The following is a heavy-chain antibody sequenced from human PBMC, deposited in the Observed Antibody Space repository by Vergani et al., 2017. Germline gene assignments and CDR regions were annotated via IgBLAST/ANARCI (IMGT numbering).Heavy chain of an antibody. CDR3: ARALGVLDC. CDR1: GFTFSSYG. V-gene: IGHV3-30*03. J-gene: IGHJ4*02. Sequence: QVQLVESGGGVVQPGRSLRLSCAASGFTFSSYGMHWVRQAPGKGLEWVAVISYDGSNKYYADSVKGRFTISRDNAKNSLYLQMNSLRAEDTAVYYCARALGVLDCWGQGTLVTVSS. D-gene: IGHD3-16*01. CDR2: ISYDGSNK.